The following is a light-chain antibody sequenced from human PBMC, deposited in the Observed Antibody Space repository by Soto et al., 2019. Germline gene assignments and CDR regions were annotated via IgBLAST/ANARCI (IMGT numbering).Light chain of an antibody. V-gene: IGKV3D-15*01. CDR1: QSVSSN. CDR2: DTS. CDR3: QQYNNWTRT. J-gene: IGKJ1*01. Sequence: EVLMTQSPATLSVSPGERATLSCWASQSVSSNLDWYQKKHGKAPRLLIYDTSSRATGVPDRYSASGYGTDLTLTISRMETEDFEVYYCQQYNNWTRTFGHGTKVDI.